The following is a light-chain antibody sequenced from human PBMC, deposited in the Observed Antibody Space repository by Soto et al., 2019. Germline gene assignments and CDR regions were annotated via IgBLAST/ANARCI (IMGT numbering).Light chain of an antibody. V-gene: IGKV3-20*01. CDR1: QSVSSDF. Sequence: EIVLTQSPGTLSLSPGERATLSCRASQSVSSDFLAWYQLKPGQAPRHLIHGTSTRATDFPHRFSGSGSGTDFTLTISRLEPEDFAVYYCQQYGSSPIAFGPGTKLDIK. J-gene: IGKJ3*01. CDR2: GTS. CDR3: QQYGSSPIA.